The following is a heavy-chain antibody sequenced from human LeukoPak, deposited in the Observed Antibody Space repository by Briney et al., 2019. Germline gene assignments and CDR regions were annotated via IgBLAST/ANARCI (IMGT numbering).Heavy chain of an antibody. V-gene: IGHV1-2*02. CDR2: INPNSGGT. J-gene: IGHJ6*03. Sequence: ASVKVSCKASRYTFTGYYMHWVRQAPGQGLEWMGWINPNSGGTNYAQKFQGRVTMTRDTSISTAYMELSRLRSDDTAVYYCARVVTTDYYYYMDVWGKGTTVTISS. CDR3: ARVVTTDYYYYMDV. CDR1: RYTFTGYY. D-gene: IGHD4-17*01.